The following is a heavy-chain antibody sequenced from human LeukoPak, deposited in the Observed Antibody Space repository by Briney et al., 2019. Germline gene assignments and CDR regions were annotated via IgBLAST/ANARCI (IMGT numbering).Heavy chain of an antibody. CDR3: AREAPAGSAAFDI. V-gene: IGHV4-39*07. CDR1: GGSISSSSYY. CDR2: IYYSGST. J-gene: IGHJ3*02. Sequence: SETLSLTCTVSGGSISSSSYYWGWIRQPPGKGLEWIGSIYYSGSTYYNPSLKSRVTISVDTSNNQFSLKLGSVTAADTAVYYCAREAPAGSAAFDIWGQGTMVTVSS. D-gene: IGHD3-10*01.